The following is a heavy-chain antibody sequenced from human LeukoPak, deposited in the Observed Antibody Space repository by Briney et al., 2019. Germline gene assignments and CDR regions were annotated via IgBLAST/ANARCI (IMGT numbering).Heavy chain of an antibody. J-gene: IGHJ4*02. Sequence: GGSLRLSCAASGLTFSSHWMHWVRQAPGKGLEWVSSISSSSNYIYYADSVKGRITISRDNAKNSLYLQMDSLRAEDTAVYYCAPGPPYVTWGQGTLVTVSP. CDR2: ISSSSNYI. V-gene: IGHV3-21*01. CDR1: GLTFSSHW. D-gene: IGHD2-21*02. CDR3: APGPPYVT.